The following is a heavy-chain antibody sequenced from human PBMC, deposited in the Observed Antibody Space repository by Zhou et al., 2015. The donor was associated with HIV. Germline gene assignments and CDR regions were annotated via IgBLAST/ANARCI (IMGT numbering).Heavy chain of an antibody. CDR2: IIPIFGTA. Sequence: QVQLVQSGAEVKKPGSSVKVSCKASGGTFSSYAISWVRQAPGQGLEWMGGIIPIFGTANYAQKFQGRVTITADESTSTAYMELSSLRSEDTAVYYCARPDWTYSGSYLGAFDIWGQGTMVTVSS. J-gene: IGHJ3*02. CDR1: GGTFSSYA. D-gene: IGHD1-26*01. V-gene: IGHV1-69*01. CDR3: ARPDWTYSGSYLGAFDI.